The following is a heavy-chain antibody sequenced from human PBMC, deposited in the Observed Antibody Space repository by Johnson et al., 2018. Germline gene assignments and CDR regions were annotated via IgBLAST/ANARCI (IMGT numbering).Heavy chain of an antibody. Sequence: QVQLVQSGGGVVQPGRSLRLSCAASGFTFSSYAMHWVRQAPGKGLEWVAVISDDGSNKYDADSVKGRFTISRDNSKNTLYLQMNSLRAEDTAVYYCARDKVAGGSYYYYYYMDVWGKGTTVTVSS. CDR2: ISDDGSNK. D-gene: IGHD6-19*01. V-gene: IGHV3-30-3*01. J-gene: IGHJ6*03. CDR3: ARDKVAGGSYYYYYYMDV. CDR1: GFTFSSYA.